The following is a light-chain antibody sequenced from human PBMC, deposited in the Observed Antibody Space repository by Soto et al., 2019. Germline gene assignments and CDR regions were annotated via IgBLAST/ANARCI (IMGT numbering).Light chain of an antibody. CDR3: QQSYSTAHT. Sequence: DIQMTQSPSSLSASVGDRVTITCRASQSISSYLNWYQQKPGKAPKLLIYAASSLQSGVPSRFSGSGSGTDFTLTISSLQPEDFATYYCQQSYSTAHTFGQGTKVDSK. CDR1: QSISSY. V-gene: IGKV1-39*01. CDR2: AAS. J-gene: IGKJ2*01.